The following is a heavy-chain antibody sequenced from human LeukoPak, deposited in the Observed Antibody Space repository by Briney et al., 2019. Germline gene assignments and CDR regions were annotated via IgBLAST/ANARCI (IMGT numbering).Heavy chain of an antibody. V-gene: IGHV4-39*07. J-gene: IGHJ5*02. CDR3: ANLPSGYDLPNWFDP. CDR1: GGSISSSSYY. D-gene: IGHD5-12*01. Sequence: SETLSLTCTVSGGSISSSSYYWGWIHQPPGKGLEWIGSIYYSGSTYYIPSLKSRVTISVDTSKNQFSLKLSSVTAADTAVYYCANLPSGYDLPNWFDPWGQGTLVAVSS. CDR2: IYYSGST.